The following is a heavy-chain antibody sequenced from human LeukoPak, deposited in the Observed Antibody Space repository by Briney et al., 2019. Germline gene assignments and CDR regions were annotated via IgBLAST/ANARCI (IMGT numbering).Heavy chain of an antibody. D-gene: IGHD3-9*01. CDR2: IRTTAEGAKYA. J-gene: IGHJ4*02. CDR3: ATDQRYAFDY. Sequence: GGSLRLSCATSGFSFTDYPMNWVRQAPGKGLEWISNIRTTAEGAKYAYYADSVKGRVTMSRDDGKNTLYLYMNSLRDDDTAVYYCATDQRYAFDYWGQGILVTVSS. V-gene: IGHV3-48*02. CDR1: GFSFTDYP.